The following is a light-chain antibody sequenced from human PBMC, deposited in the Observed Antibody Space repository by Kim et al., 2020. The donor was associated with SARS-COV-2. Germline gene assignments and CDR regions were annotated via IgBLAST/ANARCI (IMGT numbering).Light chain of an antibody. CDR2: KAS. V-gene: IGKV1-5*03. CDR3: QQYNSYSPYT. CDR1: QSISSW. Sequence: ASVGDRVTITCRASQSISSWLAWYQQKPGKAPKLLIYKASSLESGVPSRFSGSGSGTEFTLTISSLQPDDFATYYCQQYNSYSPYTFGQGPSWRS. J-gene: IGKJ2*01.